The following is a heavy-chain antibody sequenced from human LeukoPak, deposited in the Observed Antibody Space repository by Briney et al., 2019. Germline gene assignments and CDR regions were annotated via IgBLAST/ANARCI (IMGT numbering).Heavy chain of an antibody. D-gene: IGHD2-2*02. Sequence: GGSLRLSCAASGFTVSSDYMNWVRQAPGKGLEWVSSISSSSSYIYYADSVKGRFTISRDNAKNSLYLQMNSLRAEDTAVYYCARTIPSEGAFDIWGQGTMVTVSS. J-gene: IGHJ3*02. CDR3: ARTIPSEGAFDI. CDR2: ISSSSSYI. CDR1: GFTVSSDY. V-gene: IGHV3-21*04.